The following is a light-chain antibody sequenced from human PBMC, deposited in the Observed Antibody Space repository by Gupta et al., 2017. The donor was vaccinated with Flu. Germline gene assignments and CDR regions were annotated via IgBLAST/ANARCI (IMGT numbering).Light chain of an antibody. CDR3: TSYTSSSTYV. Sequence: QSALTQPASVSGSPGQSITISCTGTSSDVGGYNYVSWYQQHPGKVPKLMIYEVSNRPSGVSNRFSGSKSGNMASLTISGLQAEDEADYYCTSYTSSSTYVFGTGTKVTVL. J-gene: IGLJ1*01. CDR2: EVS. V-gene: IGLV2-14*01. CDR1: SSDVGGYNY.